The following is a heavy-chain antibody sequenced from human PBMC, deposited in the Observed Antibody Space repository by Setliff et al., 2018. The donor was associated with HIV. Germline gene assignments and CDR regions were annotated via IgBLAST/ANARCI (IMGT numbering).Heavy chain of an antibody. Sequence: SETLSLTCAVYGGSLSGHYWSWIRQPPGKGLEWIGEINHSGTTNYNPSLKSRVTISVDTSKNQFSLKLTSVTAADTAVYYCARDRGSGSWFDYWGLGSLVTVSS. J-gene: IGHJ4*02. CDR3: ARDRGSGSWFDY. CDR1: GGSLSGHY. V-gene: IGHV4-34*01. CDR2: INHSGTT. D-gene: IGHD1-26*01.